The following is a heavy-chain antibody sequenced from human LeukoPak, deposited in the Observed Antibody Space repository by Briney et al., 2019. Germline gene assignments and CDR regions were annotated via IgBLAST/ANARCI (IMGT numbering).Heavy chain of an antibody. J-gene: IGHJ5*02. V-gene: IGHV2-5*01. Sequence: SGPTLVKPTQTLTLTCTFSGFSLSTRGVGVGWIRQPPGKALEWLAIIYWNDDRHYSPSLKSRLTITKDTSKNQVVLTMTNMDPVDTATYYCAHRRSHYERLWFDPWGQGTLVTVSS. CDR1: GFSLSTRGVG. D-gene: IGHD3-22*01. CDR2: IYWNDDR. CDR3: AHRRSHYERLWFDP.